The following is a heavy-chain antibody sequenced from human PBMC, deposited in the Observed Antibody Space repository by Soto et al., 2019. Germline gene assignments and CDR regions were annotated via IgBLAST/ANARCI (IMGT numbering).Heavy chain of an antibody. CDR2: TYYRSKWYN. D-gene: IGHD1-7*01. CDR3: AREGLELRYYYYGMDV. V-gene: IGHV6-1*01. CDR1: GDSVSINSAA. Sequence: SPTLSLTCAISGDSVSINSAAWNWIRQSPSRGLEWLGRTYYRSKWYNDYAVSVKSRITINPDTSKNQFSLQLNSVTPEDTAVYYCAREGLELRYYYYGMDVWGQGTTVTVSS. J-gene: IGHJ6*02.